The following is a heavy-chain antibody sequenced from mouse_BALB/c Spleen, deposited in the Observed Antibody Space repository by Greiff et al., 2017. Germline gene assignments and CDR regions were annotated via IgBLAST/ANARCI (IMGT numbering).Heavy chain of an antibody. CDR3: ARSYYGNFFGC. V-gene: IGHV5-9*03. D-gene: IGHD2-1*01. Sequence: EVKVVESGGGLVKPGGSLKLSCAASGFTFSSYTVSWVRQTPEKRLEWVATISSGGGNTYYPDSVKGRFTISRDNAKNSLYLQMGSLRSEDTALYYCARSYYGNFFGCWGQGTTLTVSS. CDR2: ISSGGGNT. J-gene: IGHJ2*01. CDR1: GFTFSSYT.